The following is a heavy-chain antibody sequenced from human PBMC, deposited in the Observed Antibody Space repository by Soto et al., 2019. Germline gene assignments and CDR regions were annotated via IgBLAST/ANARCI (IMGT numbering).Heavy chain of an antibody. CDR1: GGNRYT. V-gene: IGHV1-69*08. D-gene: IGHD2-2*01. CDR3: ARESGRSDVVPAAISAMDV. CDR2: IIPMFGIA. J-gene: IGHJ6*02. Sequence: QVQLVQSGAEVKKPGSSVKVSCKGSGGNRYTITWVRQAPGQGLEWMGRIIPMFGIATYAQNFQGRVTISADKATRTAYMEVSSLRSEDTAVYYCARESGRSDVVPAAISAMDVWGQGTTVTVSS.